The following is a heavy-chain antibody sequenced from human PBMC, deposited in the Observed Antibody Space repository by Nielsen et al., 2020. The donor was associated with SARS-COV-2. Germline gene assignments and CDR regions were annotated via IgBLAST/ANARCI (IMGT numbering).Heavy chain of an antibody. J-gene: IGHJ2*01. CDR2: ISAYNGNT. CDR1: GYTFTGYG. D-gene: IGHD3-16*01. V-gene: IGHV1-18*01. Sequence: ASVKVSCKASGYTFTGYGINWVRQAPGQGLEWMGWISAYNGNTNYAQKLQGRVTMTTDTSTSTAYMELRSLRSDDTAVYYCARTSYWGANWYFDLWGRGTLVTVSS. CDR3: ARTSYWGANWYFDL.